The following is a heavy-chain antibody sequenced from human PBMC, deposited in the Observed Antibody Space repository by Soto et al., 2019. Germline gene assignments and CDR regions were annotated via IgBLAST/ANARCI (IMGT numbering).Heavy chain of an antibody. CDR3: ANRDCSSTSCYEGSNWSYP. V-gene: IGHV4-34*01. Sequence: PSENLSLTCAVYGGSFSGYYWSWIRQPPGKGLEWIGEINHSGSTNYNPSLKSRVTISVDTSKNQFSLKLSSVTAADTAMYYCANRDCSSTSCYEGSNWSYPWGQGTLVPVSS. J-gene: IGHJ5*02. CDR2: INHSGST. D-gene: IGHD2-2*01. CDR1: GGSFSGYY.